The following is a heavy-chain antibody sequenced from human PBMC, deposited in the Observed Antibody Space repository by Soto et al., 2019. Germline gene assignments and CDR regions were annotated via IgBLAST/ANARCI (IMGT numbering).Heavy chain of an antibody. CDR2: INHSGST. V-gene: IGHV4-34*01. CDR3: ARGDYDFWRGYSNWFDP. J-gene: IGHJ5*02. Sequence: SETLSLTGAVYGGSFSGYYWSWIRQPPGKGLEWIGEINHSGSTNYNPSLKSRVTISVDTSKNQFSLKLSSVTAAETAVYYCARGDYDFWRGYSNWFDPWGQGTLVTVSS. CDR1: GGSFSGYY. D-gene: IGHD3-3*01.